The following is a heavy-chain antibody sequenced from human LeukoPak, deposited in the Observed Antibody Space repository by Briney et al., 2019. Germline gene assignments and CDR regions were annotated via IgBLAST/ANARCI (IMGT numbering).Heavy chain of an antibody. J-gene: IGHJ4*02. CDR2: IYTSGST. CDR1: GVSISSGSYY. CDR3: ARTYKYGGDSV. V-gene: IGHV4-61*02. Sequence: PSETLSLTCTVSGVSISSGSYYWRWLRQPAGKGLEWIGRIYTSGSTNYNPSLKSRVTISVDTSKNQFSLKLTSLTAADTAVYYCARTYKYGGDSVWGQGTLVTVSS. D-gene: IGHD4-23*01.